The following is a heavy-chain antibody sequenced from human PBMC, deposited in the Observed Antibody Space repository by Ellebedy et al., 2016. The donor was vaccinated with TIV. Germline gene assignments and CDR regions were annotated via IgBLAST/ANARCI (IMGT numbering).Heavy chain of an antibody. J-gene: IGHJ4*02. V-gene: IGHV4-39*01. CDR2: IHYSGST. CDR1: GDSITSTDSY. CDR3: ARRSPASPYFDF. Sequence: MPSETLSLTCTVSGDSITSTDSYWTWIRQTPGEGLEWIGSIHYSGSTYFSPSLKSRVTISVDTSRNQFSLNLSSVTAADTALYYCARRSPASPYFDFWGRGTLVTVSS.